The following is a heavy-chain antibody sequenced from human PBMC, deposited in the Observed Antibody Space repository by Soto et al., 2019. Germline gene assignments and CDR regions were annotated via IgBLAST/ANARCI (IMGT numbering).Heavy chain of an antibody. CDR2: IYSGGST. J-gene: IGHJ4*02. D-gene: IGHD1-1*01. Sequence: GGSLRLSCAASGFTVSSNYMSWVRQAPGKGLEWVSVIYSGGSTYYAGSVKGRFTISRDNSKNTLYLQMNSLRAEDTVVYYCAGGYGLTYFDYWGQGTLVTVSS. CDR3: AGGYGLTYFDY. CDR1: GFTVSSNY. V-gene: IGHV3-66*02.